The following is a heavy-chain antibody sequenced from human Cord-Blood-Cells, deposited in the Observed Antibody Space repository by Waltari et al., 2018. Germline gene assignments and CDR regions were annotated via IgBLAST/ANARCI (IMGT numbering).Heavy chain of an antibody. D-gene: IGHD5-12*01. CDR2: INHSGST. Sequence: VQLQQWGAGLLKPSETLSLTCAVYGGSFSGYYWSWIRQPPGKGLEWIGEINHSGSTNYNPSLKSRVTISVDTSKNQFSLKLSSVTAADTAVYYCARGLRGDRDIVATIDYWGQGTLVTVSS. J-gene: IGHJ4*02. CDR1: GGSFSGYY. V-gene: IGHV4-34*01. CDR3: ARGLRGDRDIVATIDY.